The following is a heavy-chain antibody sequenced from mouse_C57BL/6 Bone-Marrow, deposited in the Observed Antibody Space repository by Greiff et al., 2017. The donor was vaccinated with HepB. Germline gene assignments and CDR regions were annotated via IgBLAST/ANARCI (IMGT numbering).Heavy chain of an antibody. CDR1: GYTFTSYW. V-gene: IGHV1-55*01. Sequence: QVQLQQPGAELVKPGASVKMSCKASGYTFTSYWITWVKQRPGQGLEWIGDIYPGSGSTNYNEKFKSKATLTVDTSSSTAYMQLSSLTSEDSAVYYCARGGLRRGGYDFDDWGQGTTLTVSS. CDR3: ARGGLRRGGYDFDD. CDR2: IYPGSGST. J-gene: IGHJ2*01. D-gene: IGHD2-2*01.